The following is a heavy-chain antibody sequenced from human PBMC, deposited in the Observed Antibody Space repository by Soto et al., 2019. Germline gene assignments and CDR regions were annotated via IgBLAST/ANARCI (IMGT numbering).Heavy chain of an antibody. Sequence: PSETLSLTCAVYGGSFSGYYWTWIRQPPGTGLEWIGEIHHSGSTNYNPSLKSRVTISVDTPKNQFSLKLTSVTAADTAVYYCARDKITGLFDYWGQGTLVTVSS. CDR2: IHHSGST. D-gene: IGHD2-8*02. J-gene: IGHJ4*02. V-gene: IGHV4-34*01. CDR3: ARDKITGLFDY. CDR1: GGSFSGYY.